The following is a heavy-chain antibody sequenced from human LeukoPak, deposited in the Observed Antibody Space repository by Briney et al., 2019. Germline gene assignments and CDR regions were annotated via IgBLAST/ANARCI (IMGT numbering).Heavy chain of an antibody. D-gene: IGHD2-15*01. J-gene: IGHJ4*02. CDR3: ARDKDPTVFDY. CDR1: GFTFSSHW. CDR2: IKTDGNDT. Sequence: GGSLRLSCAASGFTFSSHWMHWVRQAPGKGLVWASGIKTDGNDTAYEDSVKGRFTISRDNAKNTLYLQMNSLSAEDTAVYYCARDKDPTVFDYWGQGTLVTVSS. V-gene: IGHV3-74*01.